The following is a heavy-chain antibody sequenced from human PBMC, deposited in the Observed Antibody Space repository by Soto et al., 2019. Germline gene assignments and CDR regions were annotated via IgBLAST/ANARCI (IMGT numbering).Heavy chain of an antibody. J-gene: IGHJ4*02. V-gene: IGHV3-21*01. CDR3: ARAENLPLDYSSSPGY. CDR2: ISSSSSSYI. Sequence: EVQLVESGGGLVKPGGSLRLSCAASGFTFSSYSMNWVRQAPGKGLEWVSSISSSSSSYIYYADSVKGRFTISRDNAKNSLYLQMNSLRAEDTAVYYCARAENLPLDYSSSPGYWGQGTLVTVSS. D-gene: IGHD6-6*01. CDR1: GFTFSSYS.